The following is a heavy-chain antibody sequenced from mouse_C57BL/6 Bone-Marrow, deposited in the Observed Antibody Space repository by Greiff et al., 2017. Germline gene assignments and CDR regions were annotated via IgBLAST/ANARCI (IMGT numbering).Heavy chain of an antibody. CDR1: GYSITSGYY. V-gene: IGHV3-6*01. Sequence: EVQLQESGPGLVKPSQSLSLTCSVTGYSITSGYYWNWIRQFPGNKLEWMGYISYDGSNNYNPSLKNRISITRDTSKNQFFLKLNSVTTEDTATYYCAKITTDWYCDVWGTGTTVTVSS. D-gene: IGHD1-1*01. CDR2: ISYDGSN. CDR3: AKITTDWYCDV. J-gene: IGHJ1*03.